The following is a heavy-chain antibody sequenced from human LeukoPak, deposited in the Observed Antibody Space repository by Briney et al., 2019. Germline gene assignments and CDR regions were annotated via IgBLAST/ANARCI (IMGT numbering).Heavy chain of an antibody. J-gene: IGHJ6*02. CDR2: IKQDRSEK. Sequence: GGSLRLSCAASGFTFSSYWMSWVRQAPGKGLEWVANIKQDRSEKYYVDSVKGRFTISRDNAKNSLYLQMNSLRAEDTAVYYCARDSSSWYYYYYGMDVWGQGTTVTVSS. V-gene: IGHV3-7*01. CDR3: ARDSSSWYYYYYGMDV. D-gene: IGHD6-13*01. CDR1: GFTFSSYW.